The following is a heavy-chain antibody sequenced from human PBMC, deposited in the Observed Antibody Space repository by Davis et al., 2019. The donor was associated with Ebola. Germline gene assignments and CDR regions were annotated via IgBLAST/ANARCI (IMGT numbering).Heavy chain of an antibody. V-gene: IGHV3-7*01. CDR3: SRDPGSSWYFMDV. D-gene: IGHD6-13*01. CDR1: GFTFTRYW. Sequence: GESLKIPCAASGFTFTRYWMSWVRQAPGKGLDWVANIKQDGSEKYYVDSVKVRFTISRYHANNSLYLPMNRLRAEVTSVYSCSRDPGSSWYFMDVLCHGTTVAVSS. J-gene: IGHJ6*02. CDR2: IKQDGSEK.